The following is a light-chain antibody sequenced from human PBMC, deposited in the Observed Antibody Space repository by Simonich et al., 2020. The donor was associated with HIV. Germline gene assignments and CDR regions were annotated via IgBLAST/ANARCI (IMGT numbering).Light chain of an antibody. V-gene: IGKV3-11*01. CDR2: ESS. Sequence: EIVLTQSPATLSLSPGERATLSFRASQSVISYLAWYQQKPGQSPRLLIYESSNRATGIPARYSGSGSGTDFTLTISSLEPEDFAVYYCQQRSNWRGTFGPGTKVDIK. J-gene: IGKJ3*01. CDR3: QQRSNWRGT. CDR1: QSVISY.